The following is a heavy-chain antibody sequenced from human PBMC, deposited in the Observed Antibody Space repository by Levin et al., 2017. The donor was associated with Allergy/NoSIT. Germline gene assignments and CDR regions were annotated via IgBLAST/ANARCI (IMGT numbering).Heavy chain of an antibody. CDR1: GFTFHNYA. CDR3: AKDAIRGSDQPYYFDY. CDR2: IINSGVGT. J-gene: IGHJ4*02. V-gene: IGHV3-23*01. Sequence: LSLPCAASGFTFHNYAMSWVRQAPGKGLEWVSAIINSGVGTYYADSVKGRFTISRDNSKNTMYLQMNSLRAEDTAVYFCAKDAIRGSDQPYYFDYWGQGTLVTASS. D-gene: IGHD6-19*01.